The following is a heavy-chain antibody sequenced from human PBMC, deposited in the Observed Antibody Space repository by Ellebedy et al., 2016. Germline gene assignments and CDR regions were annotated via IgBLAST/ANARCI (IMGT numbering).Heavy chain of an antibody. D-gene: IGHD6-19*01. CDR1: GFTFSSYA. V-gene: IGHV3-23*01. J-gene: IGHJ6*02. CDR3: AKDRAAVAGTNYYYYYGMDV. CDR2: ISGSGGST. Sequence: GESLKISXAASGFTFSSYAMSWVRQAPGKGLEWVSGISGSGGSTYYADSVKGRFTISRDNSKNTLYLQMNSLRAEDTAVYYCAKDRAAVAGTNYYYYYGMDVWGQGTTVTVSS.